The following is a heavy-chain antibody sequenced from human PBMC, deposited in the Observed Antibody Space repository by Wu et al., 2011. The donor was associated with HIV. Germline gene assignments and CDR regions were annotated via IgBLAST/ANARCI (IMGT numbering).Heavy chain of an antibody. CDR1: GGTFSTYG. D-gene: IGHD1-1*01. V-gene: IGHV1-69*14. J-gene: IGHJ4*02. CDR2: IIPILGTV. Sequence: QVQLVQSGAEVKKPGSSVKVSCKASGGTFSTYGISWVRQAPGQGLEWMGGIIPILGTVKYAQKFQGRVTITADKSTSTAYMELSRLKSDDTAVYFCARGGAGTSGMSLDYWGLGTLVTVSS. CDR3: ARGGAGTSGMSLDY.